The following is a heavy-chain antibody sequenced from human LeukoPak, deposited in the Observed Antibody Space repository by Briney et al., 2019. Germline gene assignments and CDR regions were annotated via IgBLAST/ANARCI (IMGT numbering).Heavy chain of an antibody. V-gene: IGHV4-30-4*01. Sequence: SETLSLTCTVSGGSISSGDFYWSWIRQPPGKGPEWIGYIYYSGSTYYNPSLKSRVTISVDTSKNQFSLKLSSVTAADTAVYYCARDQGYYGSGSYEALGYWGRGTLVTVSS. CDR2: IYYSGST. CDR3: ARDQGYYGSGSYEALGY. J-gene: IGHJ4*02. CDR1: GGSISSGDFY. D-gene: IGHD3-10*01.